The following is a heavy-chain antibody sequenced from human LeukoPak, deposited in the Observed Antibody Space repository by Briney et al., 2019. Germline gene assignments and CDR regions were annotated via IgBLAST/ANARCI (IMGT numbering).Heavy chain of an antibody. V-gene: IGHV5-10-1*01. CDR1: GSRFTSYW. Sequence: GESLRISCKGSGSRFTSYWISWVRQMPGKGLEWMGRIDPSDAYTNYSPSFQGHVTISSDKSIKTAYLQWSSLKASDTAMYYCARHEGYSSSAEVYWGQGTLVTVSS. CDR2: IDPSDAYT. J-gene: IGHJ4*02. D-gene: IGHD6-13*01. CDR3: ARHEGYSSSAEVY.